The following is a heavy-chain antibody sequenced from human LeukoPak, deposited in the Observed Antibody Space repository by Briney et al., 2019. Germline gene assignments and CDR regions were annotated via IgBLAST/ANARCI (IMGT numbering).Heavy chain of an antibody. Sequence: GRSLRLSYAASGFTFSNAWMSWVRQAPGKGLEWVGRIKSKTDGGTTDYAAPVKGRFTISRDDSKNTLYLQMNSLKTEDTAVYYCTTPKEILWFGLDVWGQGTTVTVSS. CDR2: IKSKTDGGTT. CDR1: GFTFSNAW. J-gene: IGHJ6*02. V-gene: IGHV3-15*01. CDR3: TTPKEILWFGLDV. D-gene: IGHD3-10*01.